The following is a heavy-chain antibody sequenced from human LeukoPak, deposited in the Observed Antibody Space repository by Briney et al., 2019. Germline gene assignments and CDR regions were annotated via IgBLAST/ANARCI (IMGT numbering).Heavy chain of an antibody. J-gene: IGHJ5*02. D-gene: IGHD2-2*01. CDR1: GFTVRSSY. V-gene: IGHV3-23*01. CDR2: ISGSGSST. Sequence: GGSLRLSCAASGFTVRSSYMGWVRQAPGKGLEWVSGISGSGSSTYYADSVKGRVTISRDNSKSTLYLQMKSLRAEDTAVYYCAKDRHAPGRYCSSTICFAFDPWGQGTLVTVSS. CDR3: AKDRHAPGRYCSSTICFAFDP.